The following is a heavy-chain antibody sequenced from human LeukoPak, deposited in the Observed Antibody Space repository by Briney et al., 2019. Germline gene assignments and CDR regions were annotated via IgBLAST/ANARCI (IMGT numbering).Heavy chain of an antibody. J-gene: IGHJ4*02. CDR1: GFTFSSYA. CDR2: ISYDGSNK. D-gene: IGHD3-22*01. CDR3: SKLSGRDSSGYLMDHPVFDY. V-gene: IGHV3-30*04. Sequence: GGSLRLSCAASGFTFSSYAMHWVRQAPGKGLEWVAVISYDGSNKYYADSVKGRFTISRDNSKNTLYLQMNSLRAEDTAVYYCSKLSGRDSSGYLMDHPVFDYWGQGTLVTVSS.